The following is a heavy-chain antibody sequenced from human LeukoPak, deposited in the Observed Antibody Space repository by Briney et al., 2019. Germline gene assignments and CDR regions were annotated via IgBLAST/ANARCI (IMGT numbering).Heavy chain of an antibody. CDR2: IYPGDSDT. V-gene: IGHV5-51*01. CDR3: ARRAVRGSWNNNWFDP. J-gene: IGHJ5*02. D-gene: IGHD3-10*01. Sequence: PGASLKISCKGSGYSFTSYWIDWVRQMPGKGLEWMGIIYPGDSDTRYSPSFQGQVTISADKSISTAYLQWSSLKASDTAMYYCARRAVRGSWNNNWFDPWGQGTLVTVSS. CDR1: GYSFTSYW.